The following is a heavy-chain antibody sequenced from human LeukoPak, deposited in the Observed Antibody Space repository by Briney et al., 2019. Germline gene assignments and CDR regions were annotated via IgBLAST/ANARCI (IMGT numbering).Heavy chain of an antibody. J-gene: IGHJ4*02. CDR2: IYSGGST. D-gene: IGHD3-10*01. Sequence: GGSLRLSCAASGFTVSSNYVSWVRQAPGKGLEWVSVIYSGGSTYYADSVKGRFTISRDNSKNTLYLQMNSLRAEDTAVYYCARVTYGSGTYGAFDYWGQGTLVTVSS. V-gene: IGHV3-53*01. CDR1: GFTVSSNY. CDR3: ARVTYGSGTYGAFDY.